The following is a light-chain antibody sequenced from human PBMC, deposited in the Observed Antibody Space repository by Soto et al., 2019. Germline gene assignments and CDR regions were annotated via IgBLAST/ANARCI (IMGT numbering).Light chain of an antibody. J-gene: IGLJ1*01. Sequence: SCELTQPPSVRVAPGQTARITCGRNNIGSKSVHWYQQKPGQAPVLVVYADDDRPSGIPERISGSNSGNTATLTISRVEAGDEADYYCQLWDSTRDHHVFGSGTKVTVL. V-gene: IGLV3-21*02. CDR3: QLWDSTRDHHV. CDR2: ADD. CDR1: NIGSKS.